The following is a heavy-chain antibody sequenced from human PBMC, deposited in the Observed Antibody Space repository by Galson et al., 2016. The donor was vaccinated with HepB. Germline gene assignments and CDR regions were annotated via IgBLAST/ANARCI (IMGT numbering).Heavy chain of an antibody. V-gene: IGHV2-5*02. CDR2: IYWDNDK. J-gene: IGHJ5*02. D-gene: IGHD2-2*01. CDR3: GRHEYCRSTKCHRSPFDP. CDR1: GFSLTTTGVG. Sequence: PALVKPTQTLTLTCTFSGFSLTTTGVGVGWIRQPPGKALEWLALIYWDNDKWYSASLQNRLTITKDTSKNQVVLIMTNMDPVDTATYYCGRHEYCRSTKCHRSPFDPWGPGTLVTVSS.